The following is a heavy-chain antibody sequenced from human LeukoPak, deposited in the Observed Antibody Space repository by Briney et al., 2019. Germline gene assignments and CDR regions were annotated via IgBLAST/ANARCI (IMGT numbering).Heavy chain of an antibody. CDR1: GGSISSGDYY. V-gene: IGHV4-30-4*01. Sequence: SETLSLTCTVSGGSISSGDYYWSWIRQPPGKGLEWIGYIYYSGSTYYNPSLKSRVTISVDTSKNRFSLKLSSVTAADTAVYYCARDFISYYYDSSGYHTVGFDYWGQGTLVTVSS. J-gene: IGHJ4*02. CDR2: IYYSGST. D-gene: IGHD3-22*01. CDR3: ARDFISYYYDSSGYHTVGFDY.